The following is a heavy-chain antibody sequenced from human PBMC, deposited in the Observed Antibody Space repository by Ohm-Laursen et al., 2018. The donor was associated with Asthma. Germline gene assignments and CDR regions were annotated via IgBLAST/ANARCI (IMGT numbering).Heavy chain of an antibody. Sequence: LRLSCSASGFTFSSYAMSWVRQAPGKGLEWVSAISGSGGSTYYADSVKGRFTISRDNSKNTLYLQMNSLRAEDTAVYYCAKDRVTTYDFWSGYPLDYWGQGTLVTVSS. CDR2: ISGSGGST. V-gene: IGHV3-23*01. J-gene: IGHJ4*02. CDR1: GFTFSSYA. CDR3: AKDRVTTYDFWSGYPLDY. D-gene: IGHD3-3*01.